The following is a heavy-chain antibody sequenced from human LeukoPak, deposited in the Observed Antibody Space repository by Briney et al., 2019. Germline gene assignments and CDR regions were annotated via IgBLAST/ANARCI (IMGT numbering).Heavy chain of an antibody. CDR2: ISSSGGTI. D-gene: IGHD5-12*01. Sequence: GGSLRLSCAASGSTFSSYEIDWVRQAPGKGLEWVSYISSSGGTIYYADSVKGRFTISRDNAKNSLYLQMNSLRAEDTAVYYCARKQVDSVAMEYYFDYWGQGTLVTVSS. CDR3: ARKQVDSVAMEYYFDY. CDR1: GSTFSSYE. V-gene: IGHV3-48*03. J-gene: IGHJ4*02.